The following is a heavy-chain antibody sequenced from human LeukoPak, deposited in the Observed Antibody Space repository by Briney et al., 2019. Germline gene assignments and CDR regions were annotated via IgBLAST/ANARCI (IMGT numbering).Heavy chain of an antibody. CDR3: ARYCSSTSCRGEFDP. V-gene: IGHV1-2*02. J-gene: IGHJ5*02. D-gene: IGHD2-2*01. CDR1: GYTFTGYY. CDR2: INPNSGGT. Sequence: ASVKVSCKASGYTFTGYYMHWVRRAPGQGLEWMGWINPNSGGTNYAQKFQGRVTMTRDTSISTAYMELSRLRSDDTAVYYCARYCSSTSCRGEFDPWGQGTLVTVSS.